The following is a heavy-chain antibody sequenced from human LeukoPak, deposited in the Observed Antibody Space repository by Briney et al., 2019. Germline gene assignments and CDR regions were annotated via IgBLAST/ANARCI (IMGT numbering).Heavy chain of an antibody. V-gene: IGHV4-4*07. Sequence: SETLSLTCTVSGGSISSYYWSWIRQPAGKGLEWIGRIYTSGSTNYNPSLKSRVTMSVDTSKSQCTLKLSSVTAADTAVYYCARGWDSGYDLIGYWGQGTLVTVSS. CDR2: IYTSGST. CDR1: GGSISSYY. CDR3: ARGWDSGYDLIGY. J-gene: IGHJ4*02. D-gene: IGHD5-12*01.